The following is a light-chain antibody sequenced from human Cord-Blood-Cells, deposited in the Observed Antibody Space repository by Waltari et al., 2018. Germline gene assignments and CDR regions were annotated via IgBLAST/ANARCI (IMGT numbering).Light chain of an antibody. CDR2: DVS. CDR3: CSYAGSYV. J-gene: IGLJ1*01. CDR1: SSDVGGYNY. Sequence: QSALTQPRSVSGSPGQSVTISCTGTSSDVGGYNYVSWYQPHPGKAPKLMIYDVSKRPSGVPDRFSGSKSGNTASRTISGLQAEDEADYYCCSYAGSYVFGTGTKVTVL. V-gene: IGLV2-11*01.